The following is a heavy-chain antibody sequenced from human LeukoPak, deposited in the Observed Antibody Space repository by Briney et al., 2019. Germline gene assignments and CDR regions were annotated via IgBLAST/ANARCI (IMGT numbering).Heavy chain of an antibody. CDR1: GDSINSGSYH. Sequence: PSETLSLTCTVSGDSINSGSYHWGWIRQPPGKGLEWIGSIQHSGNTYYNPSLKSRLTISVDTSKNQFSLKLNSVTAADTAVYYYARDGSHWGQGTLVTVSS. J-gene: IGHJ4*02. V-gene: IGHV4-39*01. D-gene: IGHD2-2*03. CDR2: IQHSGNT. CDR3: ARDGSH.